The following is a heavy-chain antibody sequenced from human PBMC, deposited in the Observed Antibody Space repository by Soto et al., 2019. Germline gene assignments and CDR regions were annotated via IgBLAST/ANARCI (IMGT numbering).Heavy chain of an antibody. CDR2: ISSSSSTI. Sequence: GGSLRLSCAASGFTFSSYSMNWVRQAPGKGLEWVSYISSSSSTIYYADSVKGRFTISRDNAKNSLYLQMNSLRDEDTAVYYCARDQEAVVVITAFDIWGQGIMVTVSS. CDR3: ARDQEAVVVITAFDI. V-gene: IGHV3-48*02. J-gene: IGHJ3*02. D-gene: IGHD3-22*01. CDR1: GFTFSSYS.